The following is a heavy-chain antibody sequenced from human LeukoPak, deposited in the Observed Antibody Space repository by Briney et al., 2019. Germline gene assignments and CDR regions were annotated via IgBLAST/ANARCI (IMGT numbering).Heavy chain of an antibody. CDR2: IYYSGST. CDR1: GGSISSSSYY. CDR3: ARDPDYDR. J-gene: IGHJ3*02. D-gene: IGHD1-14*01. V-gene: IGHV4-39*07. Sequence: SETLSLTCTVSGGSISSSSYYWGWIRQPPGKGLEWIGSIYYSGSTYYNPSRKSRVTISVDTSKNQFSLKLSSVTAADTAVYYCARDPDYDRWGQGTMVTVSS.